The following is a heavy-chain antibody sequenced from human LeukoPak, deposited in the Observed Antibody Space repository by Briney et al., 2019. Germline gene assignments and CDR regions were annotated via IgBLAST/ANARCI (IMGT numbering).Heavy chain of an antibody. J-gene: IGHJ3*02. V-gene: IGHV3-11*04. CDR1: GFTFSDYY. CDR2: ISSSGSTI. Sequence: GGSLRLSCAASGFTFSDYYMSWIRQAPGKGLEWVSYISSSGSTIYYADSVKGRFTISRDNAKNSLHLQMNSLRAEDTAVYYCARVAAHDAFDIWGQGTMVTVSS. CDR3: ARVAAHDAFDI. D-gene: IGHD6-25*01.